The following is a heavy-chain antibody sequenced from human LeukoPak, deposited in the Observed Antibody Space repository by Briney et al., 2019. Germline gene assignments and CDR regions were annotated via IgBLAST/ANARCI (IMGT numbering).Heavy chain of an antibody. CDR3: AKSRDGYNTNWYFDL. CDR1: GGAISGYY. Sequence: SETLSLTCTVSGGAISGYYWSWIRQPPGKGLEWIGYIYSSGSTNYNPSLKSRVTISVDTSKNQFSLNLTSVTAADTAVYYCAKSRDGYNTNWYFDLWGRGTLVTVSS. J-gene: IGHJ2*01. D-gene: IGHD5-24*01. V-gene: IGHV4-59*08. CDR2: IYSSGST.